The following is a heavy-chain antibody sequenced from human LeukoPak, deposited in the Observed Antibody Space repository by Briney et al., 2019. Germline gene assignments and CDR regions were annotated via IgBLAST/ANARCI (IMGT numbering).Heavy chain of an antibody. CDR1: GGSFSGYY. CDR2: INHSGST. CDR3: ARVGYSYGYTYDAFDI. D-gene: IGHD5-18*01. V-gene: IGHV4-34*01. J-gene: IGHJ3*02. Sequence: SETLSLTCAVYGGSFSGYYWSWIRQPPGKGLEWIGEINHSGSTNYNPSLKSRVTISVDTSKNQFSLKLSSVTAADTAVYYCARVGYSYGYTYDAFDIWGQGTMVTVSS.